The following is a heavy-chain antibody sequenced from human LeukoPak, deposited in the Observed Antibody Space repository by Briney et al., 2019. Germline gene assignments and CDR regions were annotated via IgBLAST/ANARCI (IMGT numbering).Heavy chain of an antibody. CDR3: AKESIFGDFAY. Sequence: PGGSLRLSCAASGFTFSSYSMNWVRQAPGKGLEWVAFIQYDGNKEDYADFVKGRFTISRDNSKSTAYLLMNSLRAEDTALYYCAKESIFGDFAYWGQGTLVTVSS. CDR1: GFTFSSYS. V-gene: IGHV3-30*02. CDR2: IQYDGNKE. D-gene: IGHD3-3*01. J-gene: IGHJ4*02.